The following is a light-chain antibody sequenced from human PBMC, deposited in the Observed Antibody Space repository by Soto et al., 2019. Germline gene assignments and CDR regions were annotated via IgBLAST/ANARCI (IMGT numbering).Light chain of an antibody. CDR3: QQRSNWPST. J-gene: IGKJ4*01. V-gene: IGKV3-11*01. CDR2: DAS. CDR1: QSVSSY. Sequence: EIVLTQSPATLSLSPGDRATLSCRASQSVSSYLAWYQQKPGQAPRLLIYDASNRATGIPSRFSGSGSGTDFTLTSTRLESEDFAVYYCQQRSNWPSTFGGGTKVEIK.